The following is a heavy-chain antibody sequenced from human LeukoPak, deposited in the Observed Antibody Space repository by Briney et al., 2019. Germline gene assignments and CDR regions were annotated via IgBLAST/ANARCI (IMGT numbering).Heavy chain of an antibody. CDR2: IIPIFGTA. CDR1: GGTFSSYT. J-gene: IGHJ6*03. V-gene: IGHV1-69*05. CDR3: ARGLRVRGDYYYYYMDV. Sequence: SVKVSCKASGGTFSSYTISWVRQAPGQGREWMGRIIPIFGTANYAQKFQGRVTITTDESTSTAYMELSSLRSEDTAVYYCARGLRVRGDYYYYYMDVWGKGTTVTVSS. D-gene: IGHD3-10*01.